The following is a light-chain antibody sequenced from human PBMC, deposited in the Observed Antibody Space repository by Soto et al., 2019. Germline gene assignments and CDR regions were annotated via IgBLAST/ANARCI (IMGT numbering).Light chain of an antibody. J-gene: IGKJ3*01. CDR2: AAS. CDR1: QTIIRY. V-gene: IGKV1-39*01. CDR3: QQSYSTLFT. Sequence: DIQMTQSPSSLSASVGDRVTITCRASQTIIRYLNWYQQKPGRAPNLLIYAASSLQSGVPSRFSGSGSGTDFTLTISSLQPEDFATYSCQQSYSTLFTFGPGTKVDIK.